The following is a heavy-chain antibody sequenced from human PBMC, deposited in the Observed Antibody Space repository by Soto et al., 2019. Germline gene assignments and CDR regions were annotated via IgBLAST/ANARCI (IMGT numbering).Heavy chain of an antibody. CDR2: STPTFNIA. Sequence: QLQLVQSGAEVREPWPSVKVSCKASGGTFSSYTVIWVRQAPRQGLGWMGGSTPTFNIANYAEKFQSRGTTTANESTSTVNMHLSSLRSDDTAVYYYATGDYSESNTSCFDYWGQGTLVAVSS. CDR1: GGTFSSYT. V-gene: IGHV1-69*01. J-gene: IGHJ4*02. CDR3: ATGDYSESNTSCFDY. D-gene: IGHD4-4*01.